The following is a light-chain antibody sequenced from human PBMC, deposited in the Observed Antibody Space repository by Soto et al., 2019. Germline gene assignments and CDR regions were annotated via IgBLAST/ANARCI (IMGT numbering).Light chain of an antibody. Sequence: EIELTQSPGTLSLSPGDRATLSCRASQSLSRSSLAWYQQKPGRAPRLLIYGASSRATGIPDRFSGSGSGTDFTLTISRLEPEDFAVYYCQQYGSSPRTFGQGTKVEIK. CDR3: QQYGSSPRT. CDR2: GAS. J-gene: IGKJ1*01. V-gene: IGKV3-20*01. CDR1: QSLSRSS.